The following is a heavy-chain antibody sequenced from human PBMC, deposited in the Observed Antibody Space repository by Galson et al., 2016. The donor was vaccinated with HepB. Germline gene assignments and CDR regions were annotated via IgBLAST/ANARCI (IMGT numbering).Heavy chain of an antibody. Sequence: SLRLSCAASGFTFSTSWMHWVRQAPGEGLVWVSIGNNDGSDTRYADSVKGRFTISRDNAKNTLFLQMNSLRAEDTAVYYCAKGARGYLDYWGQGTLVTISS. J-gene: IGHJ4*02. CDR2: GNNDGSDT. V-gene: IGHV3-74*01. CDR1: GFTFSTSW. CDR3: AKGARGYLDY.